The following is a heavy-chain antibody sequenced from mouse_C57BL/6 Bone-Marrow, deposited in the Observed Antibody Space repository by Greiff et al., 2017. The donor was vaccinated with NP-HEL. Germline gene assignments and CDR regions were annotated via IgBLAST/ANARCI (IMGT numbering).Heavy chain of an antibody. Sequence: QVQLKESGAELVKPGASVKMSCKASGYTFTTYPIEWVKQNPGKSLEWIGNFHPYNDDTEYNEKFKNKATLTVEKSSSTVYLELSRLTSDDSSVNYCARGGNYWYYFDYWGQGTTLTVSS. CDR3: ARGGNYWYYFDY. V-gene: IGHV1-47*01. D-gene: IGHD2-1*01. CDR2: FHPYNDDT. CDR1: GYTFTTYP. J-gene: IGHJ2*01.